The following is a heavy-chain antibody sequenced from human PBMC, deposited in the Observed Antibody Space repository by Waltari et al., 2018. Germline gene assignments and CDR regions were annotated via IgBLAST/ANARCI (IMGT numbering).Heavy chain of an antibody. CDR1: GYTLTELS. CDR2: FDPEDGET. V-gene: IGHV1-24*01. D-gene: IGHD4-17*01. Sequence: QVQLVQSGAEVKKPGASVKVSCKVSGYTLTELSMHWVRQAPGKGLEWMGGFDPEDGETIYAQKFQGRVTMTEDTSTDTVYMELSSLRSEDTAVYYCATALFTVTTDGSTNAFDIWGQGTMVTVSS. J-gene: IGHJ3*02. CDR3: ATALFTVTTDGSTNAFDI.